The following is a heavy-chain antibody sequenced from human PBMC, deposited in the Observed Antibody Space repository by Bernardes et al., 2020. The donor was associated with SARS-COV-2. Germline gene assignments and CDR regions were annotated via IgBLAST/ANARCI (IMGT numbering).Heavy chain of an antibody. CDR2: IIPILGIA. Sequence: SVKVSCKASGGTFSSYTISWVRQAPGQGLEWMGRIIPILGIANYAQKFQGRVTITADKSTSTAYMELSSLRSEDTAVYYCARPRDSSGGAFDIWGQGTMVTVSS. CDR3: ARPRDSSGGAFDI. CDR1: GGTFSSYT. D-gene: IGHD3-22*01. V-gene: IGHV1-69*02. J-gene: IGHJ3*02.